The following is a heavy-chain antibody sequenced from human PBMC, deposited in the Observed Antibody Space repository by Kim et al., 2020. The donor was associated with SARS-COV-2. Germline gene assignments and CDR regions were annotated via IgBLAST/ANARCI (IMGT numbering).Heavy chain of an antibody. Sequence: GGSLRLSCAASGFTFETYAVHWVRQAPGKGLEWVAGLSLDSDKIGHADSVKGRFSISRDNAKNSVYLQMNSLRAEDTALYSCTKVKLPGGADYWGRGTL. V-gene: IGHV3-9*01. CDR2: LSLDSDKI. J-gene: IGHJ4*02. D-gene: IGHD2-15*01. CDR3: TKVKLPGGADY. CDR1: GFTFETYA.